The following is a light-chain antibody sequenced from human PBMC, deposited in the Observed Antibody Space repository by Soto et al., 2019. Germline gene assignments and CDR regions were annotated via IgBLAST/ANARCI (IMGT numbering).Light chain of an antibody. Sequence: QSVLTQPASVSGSPGQSITLSCTGTSGDVGNYNLVSWYQQHPGKAPKLMIYEVNKWPSGVSNRFSGSKSGNTASLTISGLQAEDEADYYCCSYVGSSTSHVFGTGTKVTVL. CDR3: CSYVGSSTSHV. CDR2: EVN. CDR1: SGDVGNYNL. V-gene: IGLV2-23*02. J-gene: IGLJ1*01.